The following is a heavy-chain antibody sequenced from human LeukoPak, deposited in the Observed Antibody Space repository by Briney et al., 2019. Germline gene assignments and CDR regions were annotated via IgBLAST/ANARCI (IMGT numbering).Heavy chain of an antibody. Sequence: SETLSLTCTVSGGSTSSYYWSWIRQPPGKGLEWIGYIYYSGSTNYNPSLKSRVTISVDTSKNQFSLKLSSVTAADTAVYYCARATAQVPAAHSPYYYYGMDVWGQGTTVTVSS. J-gene: IGHJ6*02. V-gene: IGHV4-59*08. D-gene: IGHD2-2*01. CDR1: GGSTSSYY. CDR2: IYYSGST. CDR3: ARATAQVPAAHSPYYYYGMDV.